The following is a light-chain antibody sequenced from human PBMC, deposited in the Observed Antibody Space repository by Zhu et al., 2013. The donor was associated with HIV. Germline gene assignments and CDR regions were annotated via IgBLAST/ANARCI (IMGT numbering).Light chain of an antibody. J-gene: IGKJ2*03. CDR3: QQYYSYPYS. Sequence: DIQMTQSPPTLSASVGDRVTITCRASRSINNWLAWYQQKPGKAPRLMIFEASTLGSGVPSRFSGSGSGTDFTLTISCLQSEDFATYYCQQYYSYPYSFGPGDQAGDQT. CDR1: RSINNW. CDR2: EAS. V-gene: IGKV1-5*03.